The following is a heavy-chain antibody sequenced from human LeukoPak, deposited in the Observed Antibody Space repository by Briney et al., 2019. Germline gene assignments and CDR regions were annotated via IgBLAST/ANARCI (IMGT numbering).Heavy chain of an antibody. CDR1: GFTFSSYW. J-gene: IGHJ6*03. CDR3: VRASHIVVVTAILQGYYYYMDV. CDR2: IKQDGSEK. Sequence: PGGSLRLSCAASGFTFSSYWMSWVRQAPGKGLEWVANIKQDGSEKYYVDSVKGRFTISRDNAKNSLYLLMNSLRAEDTAVYYCVRASHIVVVTAILQGYYYYMDVWGKGTTVTVSS. V-gene: IGHV3-7*01. D-gene: IGHD2-21*02.